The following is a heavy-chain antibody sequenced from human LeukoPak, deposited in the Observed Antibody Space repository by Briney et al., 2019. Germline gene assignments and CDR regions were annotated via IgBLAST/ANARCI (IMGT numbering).Heavy chain of an antibody. V-gene: IGHV3-23*01. D-gene: IGHD6-19*01. CDR3: ARDERAGSGWYFVY. CDR1: GFTFWNYA. Sequence: SGGSLRLSCAASGFTFWNYAMAWVRQAPGKGLDWVSVIGADSVTTYYAHSVKGRFTIARDNSKNTLYLQMNSLRDEDTAVYYCARDERAGSGWYFVYWGQGTLVTVSS. J-gene: IGHJ4*02. CDR2: IGADSVTT.